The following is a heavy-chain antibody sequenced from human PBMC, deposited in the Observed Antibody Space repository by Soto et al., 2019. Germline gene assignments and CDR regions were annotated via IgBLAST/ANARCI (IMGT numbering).Heavy chain of an antibody. CDR2: IKSKIDGGTT. J-gene: IGHJ6*02. D-gene: IGHD2-2*01. V-gene: IGHV3-15*07. CDR1: GITFSKAW. CDR3: TTYCSSTSCDSYYYHTMDV. Sequence: EVQLVESGGGLVKPGGSLRLSCAASGITFSKAWMNWVRQAPGKGLEWVGRIKSKIDGGTTDYAAPVNGRFTISRDESKNTLHLQMNSLKTEDTAVYYCTTYCSSTSCDSYYYHTMDVWGQGTTVTVSS.